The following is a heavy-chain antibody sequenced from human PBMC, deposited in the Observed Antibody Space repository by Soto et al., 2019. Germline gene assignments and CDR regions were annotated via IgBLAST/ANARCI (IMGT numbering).Heavy chain of an antibody. CDR3: AKEGIAAAGSDAFDI. V-gene: IGHV3-30*18. J-gene: IGHJ3*02. D-gene: IGHD6-13*01. CDR1: GFTFSSYG. Sequence: QVQLVESGGGVVQPGRSLRLSCAAYGFTFSSYGMHWVRQAPGKGLEWVAVISYDGSNKYYADSVKGRFTISRDNSKNTLYLQMNSLRAEDTAVYYCAKEGIAAAGSDAFDIWGQGTMVTVSS. CDR2: ISYDGSNK.